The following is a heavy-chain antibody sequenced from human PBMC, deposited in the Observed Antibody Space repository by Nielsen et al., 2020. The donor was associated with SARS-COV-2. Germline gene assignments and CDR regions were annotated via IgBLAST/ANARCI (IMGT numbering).Heavy chain of an antibody. CDR1: RFTFSNYW. Sequence: GESLKISCAASRFTFSNYWMHWIRQAPGKGLVWVSCIYSDGSNTIYADSVKGRFTISRDNAKNTLYLQMNSLRSEDTAVYYCAAVYYDSSGYYYFDYWGQGTLVTVSS. CDR2: IYSDGSNT. J-gene: IGHJ4*02. V-gene: IGHV3-74*01. D-gene: IGHD3-22*01. CDR3: AAVYYDSSGYYYFDY.